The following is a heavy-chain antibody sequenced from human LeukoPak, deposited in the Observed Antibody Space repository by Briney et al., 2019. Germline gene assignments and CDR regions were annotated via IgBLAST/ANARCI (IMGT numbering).Heavy chain of an antibody. Sequence: GGSLRLSCAASGFTVRSNYMSWVRQAPGKGLEWVSVIYSGGSTYYADSVKGRFTISRDNSKNTLYLRMNSLRAEDTAVYYCAKAQTMVRGVIAFDYWGQGTLVTVSS. CDR3: AKAQTMVRGVIAFDY. CDR1: GFTVRSNY. CDR2: IYSGGST. V-gene: IGHV3-53*01. D-gene: IGHD3-10*01. J-gene: IGHJ4*02.